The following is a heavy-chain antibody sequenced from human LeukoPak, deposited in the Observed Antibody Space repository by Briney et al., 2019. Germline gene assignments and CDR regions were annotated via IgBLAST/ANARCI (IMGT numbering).Heavy chain of an antibody. D-gene: IGHD4-17*01. V-gene: IGHV3-15*07. CDR2: IKSKTDGGTT. CDR1: GFTFSNAW. CDR3: ARAPSLHYGDYPFDY. Sequence: GGSLRLSCAASGFTFSNAWMNWVRQAPGKGLEWVGRIKSKTDGGTTDYAAPVKGRFTISRDDSKNTLYLQMNSLRAEDTAVYYCARAPSLHYGDYPFDYWGQGTLVTVSS. J-gene: IGHJ4*02.